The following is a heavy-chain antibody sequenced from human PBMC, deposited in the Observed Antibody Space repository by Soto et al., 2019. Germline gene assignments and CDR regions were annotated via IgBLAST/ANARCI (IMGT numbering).Heavy chain of an antibody. V-gene: IGHV3-74*01. Sequence: EVQLVESGGDLVQPGGCLRLSCAASGCTFSTYWMHWVRQVPGKGPEWVSRMSSDGSSTAYADSVRGRFIISRDNAKNTLYLQMNSLRVDDTAVYYCARGTVRHHDFGDHWGLGTLVAVSS. CDR1: GCTFSTYW. D-gene: IGHD4-17*01. CDR3: ARGTVRHHDFGDH. J-gene: IGHJ4*02. CDR2: MSSDGSST.